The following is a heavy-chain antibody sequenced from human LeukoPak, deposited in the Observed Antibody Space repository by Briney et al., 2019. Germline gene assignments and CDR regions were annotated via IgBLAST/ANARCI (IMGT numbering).Heavy chain of an antibody. D-gene: IGHD3-22*01. CDR1: GFTFSSYG. V-gene: IGHV3-21*01. CDR3: AREVSEGFDF. CDR2: FGTRSTSI. Sequence: GGSLRLSCAASGFTFSSYGMHWVRQAPGKGLEWVSSFGTRSTSIYHAGSVKGRFAISRDNAKNLLYLQMNSLRAEDTALYYCAREVSEGFDFWGQGTLVTVSS. J-gene: IGHJ4*02.